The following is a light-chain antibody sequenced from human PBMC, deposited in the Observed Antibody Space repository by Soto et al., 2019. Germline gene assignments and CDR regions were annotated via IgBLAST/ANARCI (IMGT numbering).Light chain of an antibody. CDR3: EQYNDYSWT. J-gene: IGKJ1*01. Sequence: IQMTQSPSTLSASVGDRVAITCRASQSIGIWLAWYQHKPGKAPRFLIYKASSLESGVPSRFGGSGYGTECTLTISSLQPDDFATYYCEQYNDYSWTFGQGTQVEIK. CDR2: KAS. CDR1: QSIGIW. V-gene: IGKV1-5*03.